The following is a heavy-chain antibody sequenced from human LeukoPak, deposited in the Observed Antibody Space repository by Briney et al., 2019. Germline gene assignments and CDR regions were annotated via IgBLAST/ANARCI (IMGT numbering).Heavy chain of an antibody. CDR3: ARTYYYGSGVRWFAP. CDR2: INPNSGGT. CDR1: GYTFTGYY. V-gene: IGHV1-2*02. D-gene: IGHD3-10*01. J-gene: IGHJ5*02. Sequence: ASVKVSCKASGYTFTGYYMHWVRQAPRQGLEWRGWINPNSGGTNYAQKFQGRVTMTRDTSISTAYMELSRLRSDDTAVYYCARTYYYGSGVRWFAPWGQGTLVTVSS.